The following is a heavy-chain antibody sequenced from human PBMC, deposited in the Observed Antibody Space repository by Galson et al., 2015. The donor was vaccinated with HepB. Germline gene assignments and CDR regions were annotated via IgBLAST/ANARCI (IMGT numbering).Heavy chain of an antibody. CDR3: TTDPSPQGRDFGVVTDY. CDR2: IKSKTDGGTT. D-gene: IGHD3-3*01. J-gene: IGHJ4*02. CDR1: GFTFSNAW. Sequence: SLRLSCAASGFTFSNAWMSWVRQAPGKGLEWVGRIKSKTDGGTTDYAAPVKGRFTISRDDSKNTLYLQMNSLKTEDTAVYYCTTDPSPQGRDFGVVTDYWGQGTLVTVSS. V-gene: IGHV3-15*01.